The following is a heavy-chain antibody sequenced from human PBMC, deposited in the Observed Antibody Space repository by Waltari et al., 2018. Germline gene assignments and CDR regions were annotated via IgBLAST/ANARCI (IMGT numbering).Heavy chain of an antibody. Sequence: QVQLVQSGAEVKKPGASVKVSCKASGYTLTSSYMHWVRQAPGQGLEWMGRSKTNMGDTNYARKCQDRVTMPRDTSVNTAYMVVGRLTSDDTAVYFCARESAFSTSWYPGFDPWGQGTLVTVAS. J-gene: IGHJ5*02. D-gene: IGHD2-2*01. CDR1: GYTLTSSY. CDR3: ARESAFSTSWYPGFDP. CDR2: SKTNMGDT. V-gene: IGHV1-2*06.